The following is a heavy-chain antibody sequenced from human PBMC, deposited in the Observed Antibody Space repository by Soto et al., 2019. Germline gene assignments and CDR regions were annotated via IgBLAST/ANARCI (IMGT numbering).Heavy chain of an antibody. CDR2: ISGSGGST. D-gene: IGHD1-26*01. CDR1: GFTFSSYA. V-gene: IGHV3-23*01. CDR3: AKGAIGWELLTAFDY. Sequence: GGSLRLSCAASGFTFSSYAMSWVRQAPGKGLEWVSAISGSGGSTYYADSVKGRFTISRDNSKNTLYLQMNSLRAEDTAVYYCAKGAIGWELLTAFDYWGQGTMVTVYS. J-gene: IGHJ4*02.